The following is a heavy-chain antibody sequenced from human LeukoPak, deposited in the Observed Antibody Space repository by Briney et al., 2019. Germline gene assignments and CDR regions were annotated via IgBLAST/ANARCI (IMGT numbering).Heavy chain of an antibody. J-gene: IGHJ4*02. D-gene: IGHD2-15*01. CDR3: ARDEIDAYCSGSSCYKLYASY. CDR1: GYTFTGYY. Sequence: GASVKVSCKASGYTFTGYYMHWVRQAPGQGLEWMGWINPNSGGTNYAQKFQGRITMTRDTSISTAYMELSRLRSDDTAVYYCARDEIDAYCSGSSCYKLYASYWGQGTLVTVSS. CDR2: INPNSGGT. V-gene: IGHV1-2*02.